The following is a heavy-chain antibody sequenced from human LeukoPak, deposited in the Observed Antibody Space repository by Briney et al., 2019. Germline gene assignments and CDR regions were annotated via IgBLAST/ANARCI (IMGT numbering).Heavy chain of an antibody. CDR2: IFTTGTT. CDR1: GASISSGNYY. D-gene: IGHD6-13*01. J-gene: IGHJ4*02. CDR3: ARLISSSWYHEVLLGRDY. V-gene: IGHV4-61*02. Sequence: SQTLSLTCTVSGASISSGNYYWAWIRQPAGKGLEWTGRIFTTGTTNYNPSLKSRVTMSVDTSKNQFSLKLSSVTAADTAVYYCARLISSSWYHEVLLGRDYWGQGTLVTVSS.